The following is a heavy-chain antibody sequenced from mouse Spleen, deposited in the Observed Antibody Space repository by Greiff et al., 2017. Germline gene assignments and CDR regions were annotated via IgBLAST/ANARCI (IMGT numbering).Heavy chain of an antibody. CDR1: GYTFTDYE. CDR2: IDPETGGT. Sequence: VQRVESGAELVRPGASVTLSCKASGYTFTDYEMHWVKQTPVHGLEWIGAIDPETGGTAYNQKFKGKAILTADKSSSTAYIELRSLTSEDSAVYYCTRYGNYPFAYWGQGTLVTVSA. D-gene: IGHD2-1*01. CDR3: TRYGNYPFAY. J-gene: IGHJ3*01. V-gene: IGHV1-15*01.